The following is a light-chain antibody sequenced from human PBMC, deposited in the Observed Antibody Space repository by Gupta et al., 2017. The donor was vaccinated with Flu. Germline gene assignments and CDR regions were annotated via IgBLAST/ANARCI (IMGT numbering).Light chain of an antibody. CDR3: CSYVDTYTYV. V-gene: IGLV2-11*01. CDR2: DVT. J-gene: IGLJ1*01. CDR1: SSDIAFFNY. Sequence: QSALTQSRSVSGSPAQSVIISCTGTSSDIAFFNYVSWYQQHPGKVPKLIIYDVTKRPSGVPDRFSASKSGNTASLTISGRQADDEADYYCCSYVDTYTYVFGPGTRVTVL.